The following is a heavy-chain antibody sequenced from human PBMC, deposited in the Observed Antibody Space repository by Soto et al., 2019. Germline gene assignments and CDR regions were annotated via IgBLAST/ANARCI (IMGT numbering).Heavy chain of an antibody. CDR2: IYYSGST. CDR1: GGSISSGGYY. Sequence: PSETLSLTCTVSGGSISSGGYYWSWIRQHPGKGLEWIGYIYYSGSTYYNPSLKSRVTISVDTSKNQFSLKLSSVTAADTAVYCCARFGRETVYFDYWGQGTLVTVYS. D-gene: IGHD3-16*01. J-gene: IGHJ4*02. CDR3: ARFGRETVYFDY. V-gene: IGHV4-31*03.